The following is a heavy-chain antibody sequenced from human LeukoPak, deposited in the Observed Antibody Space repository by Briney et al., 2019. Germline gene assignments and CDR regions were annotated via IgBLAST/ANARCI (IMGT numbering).Heavy chain of an antibody. V-gene: IGHV3-11*01. CDR1: GFTFRDFH. D-gene: IGHD3-16*01. Sequence: GGSLRLSCTASGFTFRDFHVSWIRQTPRKGLEWISSIGTRGNDIFFADSVKGRFTISRDNAKNSMFLQMNSLRAEDTAVYYCARLFGIQLGGRTGWFDPWGQGTLVTVSS. CDR2: IGTRGNDI. J-gene: IGHJ5*02. CDR3: ARLFGIQLGGRTGWFDP.